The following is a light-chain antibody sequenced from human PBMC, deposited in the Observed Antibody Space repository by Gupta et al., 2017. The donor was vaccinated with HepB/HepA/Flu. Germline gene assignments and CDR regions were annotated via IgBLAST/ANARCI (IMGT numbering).Light chain of an antibody. CDR2: QSD. CDR1: ELGKKH. J-gene: IGLJ2*01. V-gene: IGLV3-1*01. Sequence: SYELTQPPSLSVSPGQTARITCPGDELGKKHVCWYQQKPGQSPVLVVYQSDKRPAGIPGRFSGSNSGNTATLTISGTQAMEEADFYCQVWDSNSNVVFGGGTKLTIL. CDR3: QVWDSNSNVV.